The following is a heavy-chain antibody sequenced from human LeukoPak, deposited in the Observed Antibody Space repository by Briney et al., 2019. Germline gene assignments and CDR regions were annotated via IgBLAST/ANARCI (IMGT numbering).Heavy chain of an antibody. CDR1: GDSISYFY. V-gene: IGHV4-4*07. D-gene: IGHD5-12*01. J-gene: IGHJ4*02. CDR2: ISGSGST. Sequence: KTSETLSLTCSVSGDSISYFYWSWIRQAAGKGLEWIGRISGSGSTDYDASLKSRVTMSVDTSKNQLSLKVISVTAADTAVYYCARESATDDYWGQGTLVTVSS. CDR3: ARESATDDY.